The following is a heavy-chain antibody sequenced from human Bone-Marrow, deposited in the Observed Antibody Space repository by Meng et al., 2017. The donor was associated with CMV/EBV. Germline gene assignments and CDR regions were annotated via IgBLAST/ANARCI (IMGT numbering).Heavy chain of an antibody. CDR2: ISSSSSYI. CDR1: GFTFSSYS. D-gene: IGHD2-2*01. J-gene: IGHJ6*01. Sequence: GGSLRLSCAASGFTFSSYSMNWVRQAPGKGLEWVSSISSSSSYIYYADSVKGRFTISRDNAKNSLYLQMNSLRAEDTAVYYCARDLIVPAAIDYYYGMDVWGQGTTVTGYS. CDR3: ARDLIVPAAIDYYYGMDV. V-gene: IGHV3-21*01.